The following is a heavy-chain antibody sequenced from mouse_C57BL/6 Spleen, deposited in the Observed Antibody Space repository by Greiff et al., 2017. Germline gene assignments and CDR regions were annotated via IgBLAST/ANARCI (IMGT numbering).Heavy chain of an antibody. V-gene: IGHV5-16*01. J-gene: IGHJ2*01. CDR1: GFTFSDYY. Sequence: EVQVVESEGGLVQPGSSMKLSCTASGFTFSDYYMAWVRQVPEKGLEWGANINYDGSSTYYLDSLKSRFIISRDNAKNILYLQMSSLKSEDTATYYCARGYYYGSSYYFDYWGQGTTLTVSS. CDR3: ARGYYYGSSYYFDY. CDR2: INYDGSST. D-gene: IGHD1-1*01.